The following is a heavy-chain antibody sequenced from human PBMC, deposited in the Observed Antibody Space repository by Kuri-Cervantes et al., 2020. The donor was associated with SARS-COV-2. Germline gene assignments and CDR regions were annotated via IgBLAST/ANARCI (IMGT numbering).Heavy chain of an antibody. J-gene: IGHJ5*02. CDR1: GFTFSSYD. V-gene: IGHV3-13*01. CDR3: ARGDLGYCSGGSCYNWFDP. D-gene: IGHD2-15*01. Sequence: ETLSLTCAASGFTFSSYDMHWVRQATRKGLEWVSAIGTAGDTYYPGSVKGRFTISRENAKNSSYLQMNSLRAEDTAVYYCARGDLGYCSGGSCYNWFDPWGQGTLVTVSS. CDR2: IGTAGDT.